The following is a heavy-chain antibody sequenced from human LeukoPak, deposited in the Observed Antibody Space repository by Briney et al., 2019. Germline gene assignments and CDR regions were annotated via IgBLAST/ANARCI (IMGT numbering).Heavy chain of an antibody. Sequence: TLSLTCTVSGGSISSGGYYWSWIRQQPGKGLEWIGYIYYSGSTYYTPSLKSRVTISVDTSKNQFSLKLSSVTAADTAVYYCASSGRYYYYGMDVWGQGTTVTVSS. CDR2: IYYSGST. CDR1: GGSISSGGYY. J-gene: IGHJ6*02. CDR3: ASSGRYYYYGMDV. V-gene: IGHV4-31*03. D-gene: IGHD3-10*01.